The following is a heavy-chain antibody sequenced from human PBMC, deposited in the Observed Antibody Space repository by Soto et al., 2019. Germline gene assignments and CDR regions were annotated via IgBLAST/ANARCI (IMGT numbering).Heavy chain of an antibody. CDR3: ARLSRRVAQESNYFDP. CDR2: IYPGDSDS. D-gene: IGHD2-8*01. V-gene: IGHV5-51*01. CDR1: GYSFSTSW. J-gene: IGHJ5*02. Sequence: GAYLKISCKVSGYSFSTSWMGWVRQLPGKGLEWMGIIYPGDSDSRYGPSFEGHVTFSVDKSISTAYLEWSSLKASDTAIYYCARLSRRVAQESNYFDPWGQGTLVTVSS.